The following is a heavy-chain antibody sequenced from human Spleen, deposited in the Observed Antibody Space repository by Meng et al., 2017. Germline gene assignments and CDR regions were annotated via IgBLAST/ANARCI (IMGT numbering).Heavy chain of an antibody. J-gene: IGHJ4*02. D-gene: IGHD4-17*01. Sequence: GGSLRLSCAASGFTFSSYAMHWVRQAPGKGLEWVSSISSSSSYIYYADSVKGRFTISRDNAKNSLYLQMNSLRAEDTAVYYCARAWGDYGDYAVAYWGQGTLVTVSS. CDR2: ISSSSSYI. V-gene: IGHV3-21*01. CDR3: ARAWGDYGDYAVAY. CDR1: GFTFSSYA.